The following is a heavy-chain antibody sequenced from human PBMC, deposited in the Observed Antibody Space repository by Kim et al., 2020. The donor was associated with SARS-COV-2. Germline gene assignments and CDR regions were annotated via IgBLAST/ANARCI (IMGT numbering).Heavy chain of an antibody. CDR2: INHSGTT. J-gene: IGHJ4*02. D-gene: IGHD4-17*01. Sequence: SETLSLTCAVYGGSFSGYYLSWIRQPPGKGLEWIGEINHSGTTNYNPSLKSRVTISVDTSKNQFSLKLSSVTAADTAVYYCARRKSGTVSPLGYWGQGTLVTVSS. CDR1: GGSFSGYY. CDR3: ARRKSGTVSPLGY. V-gene: IGHV4-34*01.